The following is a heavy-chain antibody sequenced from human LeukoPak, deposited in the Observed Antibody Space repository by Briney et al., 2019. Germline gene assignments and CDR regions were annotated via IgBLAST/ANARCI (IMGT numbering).Heavy chain of an antibody. CDR3: ARGRGPVFYYFDY. Sequence: PGGSLRLSCAASGFTVSSNYMSWVRQAPGKGLEWVSVIYSGGSTYCADSVKGRFTISRHNSKNTLYLQMNSLRAEDTAVYYCARGRGPVFYYFDYWGQGTLVTVSS. J-gene: IGHJ4*02. V-gene: IGHV3-53*04. CDR2: IYSGGST. D-gene: IGHD2-21*01. CDR1: GFTVSSNY.